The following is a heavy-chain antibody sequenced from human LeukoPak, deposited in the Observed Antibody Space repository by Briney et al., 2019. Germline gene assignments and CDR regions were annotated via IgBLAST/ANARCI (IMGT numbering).Heavy chain of an antibody. V-gene: IGHV4-31*03. D-gene: IGHD5-18*01. Sequence: SQTLSLTCTVSGGSISSGGYYWSWIRQHPGKGLEWIGYIYYSGSTYYNPSLKSRVTISVDTSKNQSSLKLSSVTAADTAVYYCARGVLDTAMVKGDAFDIWGQGTMVTVSS. CDR1: GGSISSGGYY. J-gene: IGHJ3*02. CDR2: IYYSGST. CDR3: ARGVLDTAMVKGDAFDI.